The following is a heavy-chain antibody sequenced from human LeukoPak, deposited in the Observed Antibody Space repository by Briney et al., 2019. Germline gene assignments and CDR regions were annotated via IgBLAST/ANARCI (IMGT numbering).Heavy chain of an antibody. D-gene: IGHD6-13*01. V-gene: IGHV3-30*18. CDR1: GFIFNTYG. CDR2: ISFDANNK. Sequence: PGGSLRLSCAASGFIFNTYGMHWVRQAPGKGLEWVAVISFDANNKFYADSVKGRFTISRDNSKNTLYLQMNSLRPEDTAVYYCAKGGGTGYSSSWYSNWGQGTLVTVSS. J-gene: IGHJ4*02. CDR3: AKGGGTGYSSSWYSN.